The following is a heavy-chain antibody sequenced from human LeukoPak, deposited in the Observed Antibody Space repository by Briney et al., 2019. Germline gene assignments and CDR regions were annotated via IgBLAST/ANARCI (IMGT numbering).Heavy chain of an antibody. V-gene: IGHV4-34*01. CDR2: INHGGST. Sequence: SETLSLTCAVYGGSFSGSYWSWIRQSPGKGLEWIGEINHGGSTHYNPSLKSRVTISVDTSIQQFSLKLISVTAADTAMYFCARENYGDYPGLDYWGQGTLVTVST. D-gene: IGHD4-17*01. J-gene: IGHJ4*02. CDR3: ARENYGDYPGLDY. CDR1: GGSFSGSY.